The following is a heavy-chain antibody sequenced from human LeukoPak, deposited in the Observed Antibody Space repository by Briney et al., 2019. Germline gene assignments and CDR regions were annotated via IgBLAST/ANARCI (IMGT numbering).Heavy chain of an antibody. CDR3: ARERNFYYFDY. CDR1: GFTFNDYT. Sequence: PGGSLRLSCAASGFTFNDYTMTWVRQAPGKGLHWVSSITGDCNYIFYADSVKGRFTISRDNAQNSLFLELNSLRGEDTAVYYCARERNFYYFDYWGQGALVTVSS. D-gene: IGHD3-3*01. V-gene: IGHV3-21*01. J-gene: IGHJ4*02. CDR2: ITGDCNYI.